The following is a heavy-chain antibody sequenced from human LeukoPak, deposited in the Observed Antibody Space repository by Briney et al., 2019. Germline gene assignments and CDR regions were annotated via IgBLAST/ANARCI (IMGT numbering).Heavy chain of an antibody. CDR3: ARDAVVAATVFDY. J-gene: IGHJ4*02. Sequence: QPGGSLRLSCAASGFTFSSYEMNWVRQAPGKGLEWVSYISSSGSTIYYADSVKGRFTISRDNAKNSLYLQMNSLRAEDTAVYYCARDAVVAATVFDYWGQGTLVTVSS. D-gene: IGHD2-15*01. V-gene: IGHV3-48*03. CDR1: GFTFSSYE. CDR2: ISSSGSTI.